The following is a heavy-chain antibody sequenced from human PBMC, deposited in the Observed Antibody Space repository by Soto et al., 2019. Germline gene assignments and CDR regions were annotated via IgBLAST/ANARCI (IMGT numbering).Heavy chain of an antibody. Sequence: SVKVSYKASRYTFSIYSISCVKRSGGQGREGMGWISAYNGNTNYAQKLQGRVTMTTDTSTSTAYMELRSLRSDYTAVYYCARDTMYSSSWYLGYWGQGTLVTVSS. CDR2: ISAYNGNT. CDR3: ARDTMYSSSWYLGY. J-gene: IGHJ4*02. D-gene: IGHD6-13*01. CDR1: RYTFSIYS. V-gene: IGHV1-18*04.